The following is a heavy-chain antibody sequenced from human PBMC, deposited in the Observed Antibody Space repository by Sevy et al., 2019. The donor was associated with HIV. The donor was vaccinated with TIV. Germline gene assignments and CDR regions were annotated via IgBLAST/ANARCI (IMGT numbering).Heavy chain of an antibody. CDR2: TRNKADGYTT. J-gene: IGHJ4*02. CDR1: GFTFSDHY. Sequence: GGSLRLSCVASGFTFSDHYMEWVRQAPGKGLEWVGRTRNKADGYTTEYAASVKGRFTISRDESKNSLYVQMNSLKAEDTAGYYCATHAGIAAAGIVFDYWGQGTLVTVSS. CDR3: ATHAGIAAAGIVFDY. V-gene: IGHV3-72*01. D-gene: IGHD6-13*01.